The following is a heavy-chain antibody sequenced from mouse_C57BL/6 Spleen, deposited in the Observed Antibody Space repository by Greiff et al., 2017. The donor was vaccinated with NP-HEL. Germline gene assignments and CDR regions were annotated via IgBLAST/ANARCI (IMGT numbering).Heavy chain of an antibody. Sequence: QVQLQQSGPGLVQPSQSLSITCTVSGFSLTSYGVHWVRQSPGKGLEWLGVIWSGGSTDYNAAFISRLSISKDNSKSQFFFKRNSLQADDTAIYYWARNSPYYYGSSWFAYWGQGTLVTVSA. D-gene: IGHD1-1*01. CDR1: GFSLTSYG. V-gene: IGHV2-2*01. J-gene: IGHJ3*01. CDR2: IWSGGST. CDR3: ARNSPYYYGSSWFAY.